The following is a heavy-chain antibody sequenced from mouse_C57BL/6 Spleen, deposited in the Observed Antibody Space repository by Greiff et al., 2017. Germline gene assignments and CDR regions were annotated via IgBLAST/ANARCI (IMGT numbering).Heavy chain of an antibody. Sequence: VQLQQSGAELVRPGASVTLSCTASGFNIKDDYMHWVKQRPEQGLEWIGWIDPENGDTEYASKFQGKATITADKSSNTAYLQLSSLTSEDTAVYYCTTPFYNGYDGDYRGQGTTLTVSS. CDR1: GFNIKDDY. CDR2: IDPENGDT. J-gene: IGHJ2*01. CDR3: TTPFYNGYDGDY. V-gene: IGHV14-4*01. D-gene: IGHD2-2*01.